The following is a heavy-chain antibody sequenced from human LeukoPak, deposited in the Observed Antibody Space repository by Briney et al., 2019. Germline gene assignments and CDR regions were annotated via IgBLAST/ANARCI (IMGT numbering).Heavy chain of an antibody. J-gene: IGHJ4*02. Sequence: ASVKVSCKASGYTFTGYYMHWVRQAPGQGLEWMGWINPNSGGTNYAQKFQGRVTMTRDTSTSTVYVEVTSLRSEDTAVYYCARGFDGLRLKGQYFDYWGQGTLVTVSS. CDR2: INPNSGGT. D-gene: IGHD5/OR15-5a*01. CDR3: ARGFDGLRLKGQYFDY. V-gene: IGHV1-2*02. CDR1: GYTFTGYY.